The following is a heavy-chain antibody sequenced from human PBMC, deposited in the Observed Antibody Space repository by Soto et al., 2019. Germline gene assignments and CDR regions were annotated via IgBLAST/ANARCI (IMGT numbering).Heavy chain of an antibody. CDR3: ARRYGASFDY. V-gene: IGHV4-59*01. CDR1: GGSFSGYY. CDR2: IYYSGST. J-gene: IGHJ4*02. Sequence: SETLSLTCAVYGGSFSGYYWNWIRQPPGKGLEWIGYIYYSGSTNYNPSLKSRVTISVDTSKNQFSLKLSSVTAADTAVYYCARRYGASFDYWGQGTLVTVSS. D-gene: IGHD4-17*01.